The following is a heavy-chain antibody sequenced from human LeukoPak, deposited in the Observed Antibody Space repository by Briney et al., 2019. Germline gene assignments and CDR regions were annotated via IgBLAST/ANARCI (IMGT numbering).Heavy chain of an antibody. J-gene: IGHJ4*02. CDR3: ARAVEGFPFDY. CDR2: IYYSGST. CDR1: GGSISSYY. Sequence: SETLSLTCTVSGGSISSYYWSWIRQPPGKGLEWIGYIYYSGSTNYNPSLKSRVTISVDTSKNQFSLKLSSVTAADTAVYYCARAVEGFPFDYWGQGTLVTVSS. D-gene: IGHD3-10*01. V-gene: IGHV4-59*01.